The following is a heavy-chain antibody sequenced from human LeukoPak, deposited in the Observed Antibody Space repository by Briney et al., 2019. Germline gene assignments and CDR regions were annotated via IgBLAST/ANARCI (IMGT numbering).Heavy chain of an antibody. CDR1: GFTVPTYT. J-gene: IGHJ5*01. Sequence: GGSLRLSCVASGFTVPTYTMGWVRQAPGKGLEWLSSVSGSGPSTYYAAYVKGRFTIYRDNSKNTLHLQMSTLRGEDTAVYYCVKDGYHYGSGRPYPPRWFDSWGQGTLVTVSA. CDR3: VKDGYHYGSGRPYPPRWFDS. D-gene: IGHD3-10*01. V-gene: IGHV3-23*01. CDR2: VSGSGPST.